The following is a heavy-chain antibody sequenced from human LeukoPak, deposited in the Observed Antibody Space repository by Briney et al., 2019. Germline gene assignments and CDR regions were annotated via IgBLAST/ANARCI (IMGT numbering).Heavy chain of an antibody. CDR2: ISAYNGNT. D-gene: IGHD6-6*01. CDR3: ARESYEYKRSSARPDDAFDI. Sequence: GASVKVSCKASGYTFTDFYMLWVRQAPGQGLEWMGWISAYNGNTNYAQKLQGRVTMTTDTSTSTAYMELRSLRSDDTAVYYRARESYEYKRSSARPDDAFDIWGQGTMVTVSS. J-gene: IGHJ3*02. CDR1: GYTFTDFY. V-gene: IGHV1-18*04.